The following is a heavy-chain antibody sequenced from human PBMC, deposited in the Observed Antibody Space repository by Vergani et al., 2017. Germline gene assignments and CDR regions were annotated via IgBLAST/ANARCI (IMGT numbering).Heavy chain of an antibody. Sequence: QVQLQESGPGLVKPSETLSLTCAVSGFSIDNGYYWDWIRQPPGKGLEWIGSIYRTGRTHFNPSLKSRVTISVDTSNNHFSLRLNSLTAADTAVYYCARAPVVPAAIRPHRSSSRYYMDVWGKXP. V-gene: IGHV4-38-2*01. CDR3: ARAPVVPAAIRPHRSSSRYYMDV. D-gene: IGHD2-2*01. CDR1: GFSIDNGYY. CDR2: IYRTGRT. J-gene: IGHJ6*03.